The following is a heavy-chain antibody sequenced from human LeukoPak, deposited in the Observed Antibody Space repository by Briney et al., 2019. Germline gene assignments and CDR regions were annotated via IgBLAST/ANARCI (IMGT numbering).Heavy chain of an antibody. CDR2: IYYSGST. J-gene: IGHJ4*02. CDR3: ARLKYGDYGLYYFDY. D-gene: IGHD4-17*01. CDR1: GFSISSYY. Sequence: SETLSLTCTVSGFSISSYYWTWIRQPPGQGLEWIGYIYYSGSTKYNPSLKSRVTISVDTSKNQFSLKLSSVTAADTAVYYCARLKYGDYGLYYFDYWGQGTLVTVSS. V-gene: IGHV4-59*08.